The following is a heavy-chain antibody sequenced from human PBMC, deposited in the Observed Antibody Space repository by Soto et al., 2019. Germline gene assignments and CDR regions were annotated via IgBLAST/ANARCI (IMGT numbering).Heavy chain of an antibody. J-gene: IGHJ4*02. CDR3: ARMTTVTTAFDY. V-gene: IGHV4-30-4*01. CDR2: IYYSGST. Sequence: SETLSLTCTVSGGSISSGDYYWSWIRQPPGKGLEWIGYIYYSGSTYYNPSLKSRVTISVDTSKNQFSLKLSSVTAADTAVYYCARMTTVTTAFDYWGQGTLVTVSS. D-gene: IGHD4-17*01. CDR1: GGSISSGDYY.